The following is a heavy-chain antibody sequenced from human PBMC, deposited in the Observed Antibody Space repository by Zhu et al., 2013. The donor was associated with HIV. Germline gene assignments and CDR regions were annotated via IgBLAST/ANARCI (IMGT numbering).Heavy chain of an antibody. Sequence: QVQLVQSGAEVKKPGASMKVSCKASGYTFTGYYLHWVRQAPGQGLQWMGWINPNSGGTKYAQKFQGRVTMTRNTSISTAYMELSSLKSDDTAVYYCTRRHTSGWSDYWGQGTQVIVSS. CDR2: INPNSGGT. J-gene: IGHJ4*02. CDR3: TRRHTSGWSDY. D-gene: IGHD6-19*01. CDR1: GYTFTGYY. V-gene: IGHV1-2*02.